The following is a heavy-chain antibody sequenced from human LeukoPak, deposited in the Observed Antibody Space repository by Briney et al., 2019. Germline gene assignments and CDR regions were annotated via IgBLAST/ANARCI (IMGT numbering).Heavy chain of an antibody. CDR1: GFTFREHW. CDR3: VRGEDGTGYVTPSVDV. Sequence: GGSLRLSCGASGFTFREHWIHWLRQAPGKALTWLSHINNDGSNSSHADPVKGRLTISRDNGKQTVYLQMNNLRAEDTAVYFCVRGEDGTGYVTPSVDVWGKGTTVTVS. V-gene: IGHV3-74*01. CDR2: INNDGSNS. D-gene: IGHD3/OR15-3a*01. J-gene: IGHJ6*03.